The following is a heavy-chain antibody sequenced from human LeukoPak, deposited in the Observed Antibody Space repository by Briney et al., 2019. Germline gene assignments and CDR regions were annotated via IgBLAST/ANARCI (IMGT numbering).Heavy chain of an antibody. Sequence: GGSLRLSCAASGFTFSNAYMNWLRQAPGKGLEWVALIRNKADGGTTEFAAPVQGRFTVSRDDSKNTVFLQMNSLKTEDTAVYYCTTGVVEMATIDDYWGQGTLVTVSS. J-gene: IGHJ4*02. V-gene: IGHV3-15*01. D-gene: IGHD5-24*01. CDR3: TTGVVEMATIDDY. CDR1: GFTFSNAY. CDR2: IRNKADGGTT.